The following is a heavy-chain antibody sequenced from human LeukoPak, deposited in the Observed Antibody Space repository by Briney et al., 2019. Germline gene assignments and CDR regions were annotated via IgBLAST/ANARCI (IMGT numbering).Heavy chain of an antibody. J-gene: IGHJ4*02. CDR2: ISGGGDDT. V-gene: IGHV3-23*01. Sequence: GGSLRLSCVTSGFTFNSYAMSWVRQAPGKGLEWVSVISGGGDDTYYADSVKGRFTISRDNFKNTLYLEMNSLRVEETAVYYCAKVKIKERDILTGLGLFDYWGQGTLVTVSS. CDR3: AKVKIKERDILTGLGLFDY. D-gene: IGHD3-9*01. CDR1: GFTFNSYA.